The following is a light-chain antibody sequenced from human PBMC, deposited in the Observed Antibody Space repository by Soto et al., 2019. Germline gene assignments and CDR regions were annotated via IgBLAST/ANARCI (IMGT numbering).Light chain of an antibody. CDR3: MQGTHWPFT. Sequence: DVVMTQSPLSLPVTLGQPASISCRSSQSLVYSDGNTYLNWFQQRPGQSPRRLIYKVSNRDSGVPDRFSGSGSGTDFTLKISRVEAADVGVYYCMQGTHWPFTFGPGNKVDIK. V-gene: IGKV2-30*01. CDR1: QSLVYSDGNTY. CDR2: KVS. J-gene: IGKJ3*01.